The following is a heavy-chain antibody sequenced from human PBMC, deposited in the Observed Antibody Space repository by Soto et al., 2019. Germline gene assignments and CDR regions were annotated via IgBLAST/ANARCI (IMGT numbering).Heavy chain of an antibody. V-gene: IGHV3-30*18. D-gene: IGHD3-3*01. Sequence: GGSLRLSCAASGFTFSSYGMHWVRQAPGKGLEWVAVISYDGSNKYYADSVKGRFTISRDNSKNTLYLQMNSLRAEDTAVYYCAKEHDFWSGPRFDYWGQGTLVTVSS. CDR3: AKEHDFWSGPRFDY. CDR2: ISYDGSNK. J-gene: IGHJ4*02. CDR1: GFTFSSYG.